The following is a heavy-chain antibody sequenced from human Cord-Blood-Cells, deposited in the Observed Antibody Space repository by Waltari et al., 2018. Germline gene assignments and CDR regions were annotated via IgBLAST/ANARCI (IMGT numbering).Heavy chain of an antibody. Sequence: QVQLQESGPGLVKPSGTLSLTCAVSGGSISSCNWLGWVRPPPGKGLEWIGEIYHSGSTNYNPSLKSRVTISVDKSKNQFSLKLSSVTAADTAVYYCARVGGDYVSHDAFDIWGQGTMVTVSS. CDR3: ARVGGDYVSHDAFDI. D-gene: IGHD4-17*01. V-gene: IGHV4-4*02. CDR2: IYHSGST. J-gene: IGHJ3*02. CDR1: GGSISSCNW.